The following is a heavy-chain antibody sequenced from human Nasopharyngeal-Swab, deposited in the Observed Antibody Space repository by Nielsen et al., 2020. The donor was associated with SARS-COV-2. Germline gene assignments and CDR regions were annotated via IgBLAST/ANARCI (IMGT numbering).Heavy chain of an antibody. D-gene: IGHD3-3*01. CDR1: GFTFSTYT. J-gene: IGHJ6*02. Sequence: GESLKISCAASGFTFSTYTMHWVRQAPGKGLEWVAVVSYDGSNKYCADSVKGRFTISRDNSKNSLYLQINSLRAEDTAVYYCARDGLDYDFWSAYFMDVWGQGTTVTVSS. CDR3: ARDGLDYDFWSAYFMDV. V-gene: IGHV3-30*04. CDR2: VSYDGSNK.